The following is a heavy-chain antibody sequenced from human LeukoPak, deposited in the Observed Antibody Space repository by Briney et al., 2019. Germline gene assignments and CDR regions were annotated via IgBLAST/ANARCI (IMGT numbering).Heavy chain of an antibody. J-gene: IGHJ6*02. CDR3: ARGSPTSSWYLYYYYGMDV. V-gene: IGHV1-2*02. CDR1: GYTLTGYY. Sequence: ASVKVSCKASGYTLTGYYMHWVRQAPGQGLEWMGWINPNSGGTNYAQKFQGRVTMTRDTSISTAYMELSRLRSDDTAVYYCARGSPTSSWYLYYYYGMDVWGQGTTVTVSS. CDR2: INPNSGGT. D-gene: IGHD6-13*01.